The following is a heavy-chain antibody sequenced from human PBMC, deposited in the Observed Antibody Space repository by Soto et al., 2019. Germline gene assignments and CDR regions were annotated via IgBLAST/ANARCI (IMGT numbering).Heavy chain of an antibody. Sequence: PGGSLRLSCAASGFTFSSYAMHWVRQAPGKGLEWVAVISYDGSNKYYADSVKGRFTISRDNSKNTLYLQMNSLRAEDTAVYYCARVRDSRYYDSSGYYYYGMDVWGQGTTVTVSS. CDR1: GFTFSSYA. J-gene: IGHJ6*02. V-gene: IGHV3-30-3*01. CDR2: ISYDGSNK. D-gene: IGHD3-22*01. CDR3: ARVRDSRYYDSSGYYYYGMDV.